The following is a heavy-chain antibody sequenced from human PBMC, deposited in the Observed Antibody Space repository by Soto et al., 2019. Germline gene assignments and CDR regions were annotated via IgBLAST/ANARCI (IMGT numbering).Heavy chain of an antibody. CDR3: ARDIDNRDYYYGLDV. J-gene: IGHJ6*01. D-gene: IGHD1-20*01. V-gene: IGHV3-48*03. Sequence: GGSLRLSCVASGFVFKNYEMNWVRQAPGKGLEWISYISNSGNTIYVADSMRGRFTISRDNAKNSLFLQMNSLRADDTAVYYCARDIDNRDYYYGLDVWGQGTTVTAP. CDR2: ISNSGNTI. CDR1: GFVFKNYE.